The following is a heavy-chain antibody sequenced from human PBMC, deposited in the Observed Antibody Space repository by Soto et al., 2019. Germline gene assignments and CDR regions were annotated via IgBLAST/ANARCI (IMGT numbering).Heavy chain of an antibody. Sequence: SETLSLTCSIYSGSFSGYYWSWIRQPPGKGLEWIGEISQSGNTNYSPSLKSRVSISIDTSKKQFSLNLASVSAADTAVYYCARAPRVSGSSQTRPDFWGQGTLVTVSS. CDR3: ARAPRVSGSSQTRPDF. J-gene: IGHJ4*02. V-gene: IGHV4-34*01. D-gene: IGHD6-6*01. CDR2: ISQSGNT. CDR1: SGSFSGYY.